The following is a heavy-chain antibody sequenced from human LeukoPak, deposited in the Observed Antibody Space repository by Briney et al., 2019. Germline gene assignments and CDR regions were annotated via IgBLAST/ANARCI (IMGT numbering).Heavy chain of an antibody. CDR2: INHSGST. V-gene: IGHV4-34*01. CDR1: GGSFSGYY. CDR3: ARAVVVGGYFTY. J-gene: IGHJ4*02. Sequence: SETLSLTCAVYGGSFSGYYWSWIRQPPGKGLGWIGEINHSGSTNYNPSLKSRVTISVDTSKNQFSLKLSSVTAADTAVYYCARAVVVGGYFTYWGQGTLVTVSS. D-gene: IGHD2-2*01.